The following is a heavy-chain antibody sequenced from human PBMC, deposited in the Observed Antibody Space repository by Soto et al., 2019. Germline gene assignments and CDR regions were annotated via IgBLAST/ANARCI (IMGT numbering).Heavy chain of an antibody. D-gene: IGHD3-3*01. CDR2: IYPGDSDT. Sequence: GESLKISCKGSGYSFTSYWIGWVRQMPGKGLEWMGIIYPGDSDTRYSPSFQGQVTISADKSISTAYLQWSSLKASDTAMYYCARQGPDTIFGVVIPDYYYGMDVWGQATTVTVSS. J-gene: IGHJ6*02. CDR3: ARQGPDTIFGVVIPDYYYGMDV. CDR1: GYSFTSYW. V-gene: IGHV5-51*01.